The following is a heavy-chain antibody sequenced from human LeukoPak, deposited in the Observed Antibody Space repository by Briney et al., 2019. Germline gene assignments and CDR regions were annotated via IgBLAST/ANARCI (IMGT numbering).Heavy chain of an antibody. CDR2: ISYDGSNK. D-gene: IGHD3-10*01. CDR1: GFTLSSYA. Sequence: PGRSLRLSCAASGFTLSSYAMHWVRQAPGKGLEWVAVISYDGSNKYYADSVKGRFTISRDNSKNTLYLQMNSLRAEDTAVYYCARDLITMVRGVIIYYGMDVWSKGTTVTVSS. CDR3: ARDLITMVRGVIIYYGMDV. J-gene: IGHJ6*04. V-gene: IGHV3-30*04.